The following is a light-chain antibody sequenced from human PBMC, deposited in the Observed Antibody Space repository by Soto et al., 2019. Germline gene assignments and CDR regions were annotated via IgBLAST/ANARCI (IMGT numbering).Light chain of an antibody. CDR1: SSDVGNHNY. CDR2: GVS. CDR3: SSYTSSSTLDVV. Sequence: QSVLTQPASVSGSPGQSITISCTGTSSDVGNHNYVSWYQQHPGKAPKLMVYGVSNRPSGVSNRFSASKSGNTASLTISGLQAEDEADYYCSSYTSSSTLDVVFGGGTQLTV. J-gene: IGLJ2*01. V-gene: IGLV2-14*01.